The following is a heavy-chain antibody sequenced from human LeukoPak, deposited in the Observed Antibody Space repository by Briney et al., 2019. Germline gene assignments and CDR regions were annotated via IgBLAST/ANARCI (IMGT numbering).Heavy chain of an antibody. D-gene: IGHD3-22*01. CDR3: ARAGWNYYDSSGYYHYYFDY. CDR1: GDTLSNYA. V-gene: IGHV1-69*04. CDR2: LIPILGIA. J-gene: IGHJ4*02. Sequence: GSSVKVSCKASGDTLSNYAIGWVRQAPGQGLEWMGRLIPILGIANYAQKFQGRVTITADKSTSTAYMELSSLRSEDTAVYYCARAGWNYYDSSGYYHYYFDYWGQGTLVTVSS.